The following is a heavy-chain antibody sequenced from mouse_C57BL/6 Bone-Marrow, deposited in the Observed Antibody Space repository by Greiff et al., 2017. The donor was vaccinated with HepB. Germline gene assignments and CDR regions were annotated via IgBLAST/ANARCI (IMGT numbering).Heavy chain of an antibody. CDR2: IRNKANNHAT. CDR1: GFTFSDYG. D-gene: IGHD6-2*01. Sequence: EVKLMESGGGLVKPGGSLKLSCAASGFTFSDYGMHWVRQSPEKGLEWVAEIRNKANNHATYYTESVKGRFTISRDDSKSSVYLQMSSLRAEDTGIYYCTRHLVHSAMDYWGQGTSVTVSS. J-gene: IGHJ4*01. CDR3: TRHLVHSAMDY. V-gene: IGHV6-6*01.